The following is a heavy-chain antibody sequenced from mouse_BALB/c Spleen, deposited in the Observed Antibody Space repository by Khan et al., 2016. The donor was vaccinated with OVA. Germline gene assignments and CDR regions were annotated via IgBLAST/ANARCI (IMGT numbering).Heavy chain of an antibody. D-gene: IGHD1-1*01. Sequence: EVELVESGGGLVQPGGSRKLSCAVSGFTFSSFGMHWVRQAPEKGLEWVAYISTGSYTIYYADTVKGRFTISRDNPKNTLFLQMTSLRSEDTAMYYCARGNYYGTSYVDCWGQGTTLTVSS. CDR1: GFTFSSFG. CDR2: ISTGSYTI. CDR3: ARGNYYGTSYVDC. J-gene: IGHJ2*01. V-gene: IGHV5-17*02.